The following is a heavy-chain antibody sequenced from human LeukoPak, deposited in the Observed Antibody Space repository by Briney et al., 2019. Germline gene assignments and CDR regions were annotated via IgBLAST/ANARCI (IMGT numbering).Heavy chain of an antibody. CDR3: ARVTVKVVPAASPLDY. D-gene: IGHD2-2*01. J-gene: IGHJ4*02. Sequence: GGSLRLSCAASGFTFSSYSMNWVRQAPGKGLEWVSTISSSSSYIYYADSVKGRFTISRDNAKNSLYLQMNSLRAEDTAVYYCARVTVKVVPAASPLDYWGQGTLVTVSS. CDR1: GFTFSSYS. V-gene: IGHV3-21*01. CDR2: ISSSSSYI.